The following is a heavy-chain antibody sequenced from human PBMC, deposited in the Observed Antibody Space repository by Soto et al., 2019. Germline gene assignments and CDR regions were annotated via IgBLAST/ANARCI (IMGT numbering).Heavy chain of an antibody. J-gene: IGHJ4*02. CDR3: AKWARHSYGADY. CDR1: GFTFSSYG. D-gene: IGHD5-18*01. V-gene: IGHV3-30*18. CDR2: ISYDGSNK. Sequence: QVQLVESGGGVVLPGRSLRLSCAASGFTFSSYGMHWVRQAPGKGLEWVAVISYDGSNKYYADSVKGRFTISRDNSKNTLYLQMTSLRAEDTAVYYCAKWARHSYGADYWGQGNLVTVSS.